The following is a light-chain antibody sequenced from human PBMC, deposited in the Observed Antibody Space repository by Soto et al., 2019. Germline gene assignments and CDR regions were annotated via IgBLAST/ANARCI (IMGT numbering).Light chain of an antibody. CDR3: QQYYNPPLT. CDR2: WAS. CDR1: QSVLYSSNNKNY. J-gene: IGKJ4*01. V-gene: IGKV4-1*01. Sequence: DIVMTQSPDSLAVSLGERATINCKSSQSVLYSSNNKNYLAWYQQKAEQPPKLLIYWASTRQSGVPDRFSGSGSETDFTLTISSLQAEDVAIYYCQQYYNPPLTFGGGTKVEIK.